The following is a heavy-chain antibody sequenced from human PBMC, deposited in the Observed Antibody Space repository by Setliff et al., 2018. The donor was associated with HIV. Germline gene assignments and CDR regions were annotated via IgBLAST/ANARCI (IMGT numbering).Heavy chain of an antibody. D-gene: IGHD2-21*01. V-gene: IGHV1-18*01. CDR3: ARYALCSDDCSDEGADI. J-gene: IGHJ4*02. CDR2: INLYKDDT. CDR1: GYTFSSYA. Sequence: ASVKVSCKASGYTFSSYAITWVRQAPGQGLEWMGSINLYKDDTHYAQRFQDRVAMTADTSTNTVYMELRSQRSDDTAVYYCARYALCSDDCSDEGADIWGQGTLVTVSS.